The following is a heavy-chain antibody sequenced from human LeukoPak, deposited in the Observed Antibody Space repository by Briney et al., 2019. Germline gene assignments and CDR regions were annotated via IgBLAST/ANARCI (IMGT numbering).Heavy chain of an antibody. J-gene: IGHJ5*02. D-gene: IGHD3-16*01. CDR2: ISSSSSTI. CDR3: ARAGGEIDP. V-gene: IGHV3-48*01. Sequence: PGGSLRLSCAASGFTFSSYSMNWVRQAPGKGLEWVSYISSSSSTIYYADSVKGRFTISRDNAKNSLYLQMNSLRAEDTAVYYCARAGGEIDPWGQGTLVTVSS. CDR1: GFTFSSYS.